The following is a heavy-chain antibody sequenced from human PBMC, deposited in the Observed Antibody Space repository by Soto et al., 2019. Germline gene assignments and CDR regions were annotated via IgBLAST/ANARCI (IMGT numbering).Heavy chain of an antibody. J-gene: IGHJ5*02. V-gene: IGHV4-31*03. Sequence: SETLPLTCTVSGGSISSGGYYWSWIRQHPGKGLEWIGYIYYSGSTYYNPSLKSRVTISVDTSKNQFSLKLSSVTAADTAVYYCARAAAGTNWFDPWGQGTLVTVSS. CDR2: IYYSGST. D-gene: IGHD6-13*01. CDR1: GGSISSGGYY. CDR3: ARAAAGTNWFDP.